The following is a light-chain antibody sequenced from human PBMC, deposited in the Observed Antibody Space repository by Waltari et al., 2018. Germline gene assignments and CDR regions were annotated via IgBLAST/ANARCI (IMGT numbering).Light chain of an antibody. CDR1: QNIRTY. CDR2: GAS. CDR3: QQSFSSPWT. J-gene: IGKJ1*01. Sequence: DIQMTQSPSSLSASIGNPTTVTCRASQNIRTYLNWYQQKPAKAPKLLIFGASTLPRGVPSRFSGSASGTEFTLTVTNLQPDDFATYFCQQSFSSPWTFGQGTTV. V-gene: IGKV1-39*01.